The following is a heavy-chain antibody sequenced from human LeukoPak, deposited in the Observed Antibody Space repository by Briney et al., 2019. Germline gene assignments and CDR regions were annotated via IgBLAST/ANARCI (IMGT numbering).Heavy chain of an antibody. CDR1: GGTFSSYA. D-gene: IGHD6-19*01. V-gene: IGHV1-69*13. J-gene: IGHJ4*02. CDR2: IIPIFGTA. Sequence: ASVKVSCKASGGTFSSYAISWVRQAPGQGLEWMGGIIPIFGTANYAQKFQGRVTITADESTSTAYMELSSLRSEDTAVYYCARDRRGSGSLYDYWGQGTLVTVS. CDR3: ARDRRGSGSLYDY.